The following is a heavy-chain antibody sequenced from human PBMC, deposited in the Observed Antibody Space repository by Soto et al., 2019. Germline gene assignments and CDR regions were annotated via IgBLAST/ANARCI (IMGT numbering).Heavy chain of an antibody. CDR1: SGSISSSNW. CDR3: ARRRSRLPATIFGVATKLYYYYMDV. Sequence: SETLSLTCAVSSGSISSSNWWSWVRQPPGKGLEWIGEIYHSGSTNYNPSLKSRVTISVDKSKNQFSLKLSSVTAADTAVYYCARRRSRLPATIFGVATKLYYYYMDVWGKGTTVPVSS. V-gene: IGHV4-4*02. CDR2: IYHSGST. J-gene: IGHJ6*03. D-gene: IGHD3-3*01.